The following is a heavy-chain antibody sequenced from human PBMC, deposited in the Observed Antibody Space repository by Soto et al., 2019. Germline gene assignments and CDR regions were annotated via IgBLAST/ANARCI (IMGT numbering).Heavy chain of an antibody. J-gene: IGHJ5*02. D-gene: IGHD2-2*01. CDR3: ATDPGPRPAPIRCLGWFDP. CDR1: GFTFSGYW. V-gene: IGHV3-7*03. CDR2: INRDGSEE. Sequence: PGGSLRLSCAACGFTFSGYWMSWVRQAPGKGLEWVASINRDGSEERYVASVKGRFTISRDNAKNSVYLQMKSLRADDTAVYYCATDPGPRPAPIRCLGWFDPWGQGTLVAVSS.